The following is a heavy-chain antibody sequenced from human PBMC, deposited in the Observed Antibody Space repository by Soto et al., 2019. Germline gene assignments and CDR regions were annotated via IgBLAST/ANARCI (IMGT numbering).Heavy chain of an antibody. CDR1: GYTFTSYG. CDR2: ISAYNGNT. CDR3: ARVVEGDFWSGHPPTEYYYYYYMDV. J-gene: IGHJ6*03. V-gene: IGHV1-18*01. D-gene: IGHD3-3*01. Sequence: ASVKVSCKASGYTFTSYGISWVRQAPGQGLEWMGWISAYNGNTNYAQKLQGRVTMTTDTSTSTAYMELRSLRSDDTAVYYCARVVEGDFWSGHPPTEYYYYYYMDVWGKGTTVTVSS.